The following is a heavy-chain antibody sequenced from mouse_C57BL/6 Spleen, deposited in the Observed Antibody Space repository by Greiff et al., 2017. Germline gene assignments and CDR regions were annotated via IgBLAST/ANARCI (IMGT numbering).Heavy chain of an antibody. V-gene: IGHV1-80*01. Sequence: VQLQQSGAELVKPGASVKISCKASGYAFSSYWMNWVKQRPGKGLEWIGQIYPGDGDTNYNGKFKGEATLTADKSSSTAYMQLSSLTAEDSAVYFCARGDFDYAMDYWGQGASVTVSS. J-gene: IGHJ4*01. CDR1: GYAFSSYW. CDR2: IYPGDGDT. CDR3: ARGDFDYAMDY.